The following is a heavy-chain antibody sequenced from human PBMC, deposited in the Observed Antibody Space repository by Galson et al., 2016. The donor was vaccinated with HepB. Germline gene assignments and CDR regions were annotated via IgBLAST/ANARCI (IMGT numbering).Heavy chain of an antibody. V-gene: IGHV1-24*01. J-gene: IGHJ4*02. CDR1: GFSLTELT. Sequence: SVKVSCKVSGFSLTELTMHWVRQAPGKGLEWMGGFHPEDDETIYAQKFQGRVTMTEDTSTDTANMELSSLRPEDTAVYYCATDQSGQWLTAGYWGQGTLVTVSS. D-gene: IGHD6-19*01. CDR3: ATDQSGQWLTAGY. CDR2: FHPEDDET.